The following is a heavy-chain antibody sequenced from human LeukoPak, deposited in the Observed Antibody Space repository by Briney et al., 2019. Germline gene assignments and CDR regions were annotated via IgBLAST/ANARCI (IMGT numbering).Heavy chain of an antibody. D-gene: IGHD3-10*01. CDR2: IKQDGSEK. CDR1: GFTFSSYW. Sequence: GGSLRLSCAASGFTFSSYWMSWVRQAPGKGLEWVANIKQDGSEKYYVDSVKGRFTISIDNAKNSLYLQMNSLRAEDTAVYYCARVYYYGPGYFDYWGQGTLVTVSS. CDR3: ARVYYYGPGYFDY. V-gene: IGHV3-7*01. J-gene: IGHJ4*02.